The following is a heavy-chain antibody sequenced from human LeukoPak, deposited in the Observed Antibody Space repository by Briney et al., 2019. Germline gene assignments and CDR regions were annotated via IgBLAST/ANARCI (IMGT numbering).Heavy chain of an antibody. CDR1: GFTFSSYT. CDR2: ITSTGSYV. V-gene: IGHV3-21*01. CDR3: ARSRPGISVSGTEACDY. J-gene: IGHJ4*02. Sequence: GGSLRLSCAASGFTFSSYTMNWVRQAPGRGLEWVSSITSTGSYVYYADSVKGRFTISRDNAKNSLYLHMNSLRAEDTAVYYCARSRPGISVSGTEACDYWGQGTLVTVSS. D-gene: IGHD6-19*01.